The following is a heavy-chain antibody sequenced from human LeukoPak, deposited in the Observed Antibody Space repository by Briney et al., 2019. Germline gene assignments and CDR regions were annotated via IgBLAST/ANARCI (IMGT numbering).Heavy chain of an antibody. CDR3: ARDPSPRVVITRSFDY. J-gene: IGHJ4*02. D-gene: IGHD4-23*01. Sequence: ASVNVSFTASGYTFTVHYMHWVRQAPGQGLQLMGLSNPNSGGTNYSQRFQDRVTVTRDTSITAAYMELSMLRSDDTAVYYCARDPSPRVVITRSFDYWGQGTLVTVSS. CDR2: SNPNSGGT. V-gene: IGHV1-2*02. CDR1: GYTFTVHY.